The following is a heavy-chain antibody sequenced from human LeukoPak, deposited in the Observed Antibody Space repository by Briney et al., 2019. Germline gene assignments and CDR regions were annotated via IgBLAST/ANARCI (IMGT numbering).Heavy chain of an antibody. D-gene: IGHD6-6*01. J-gene: IGHJ4*02. Sequence: SETLSLTCTVSGGSISSSSYYWGWIRQPPGKGLEWIGSIYYSGSTYYNPSLKSRVTISVDTSKNQFSLKLSSVTAADTAVYYCARSLSWAGRQRNFDYWGQGTLVTVSS. CDR2: IYYSGST. CDR1: GGSISSSSYY. CDR3: ARSLSWAGRQRNFDY. V-gene: IGHV4-39*07.